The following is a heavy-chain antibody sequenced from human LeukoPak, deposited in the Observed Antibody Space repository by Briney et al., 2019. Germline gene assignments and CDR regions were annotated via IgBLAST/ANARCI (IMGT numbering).Heavy chain of an antibody. V-gene: IGHV3-48*03. CDR3: ARELYSGSYNY. CDR2: ISSSGSTI. Sequence: GGSLRLSCAASGFTFSNYEMNWVRQAPGKGLEWVSYISSSGSTIFYADSVKGRFTISRDNAKNSLYLQMNSMRAEDTAVYYCARELYSGSYNYWGQGTLVTVSS. J-gene: IGHJ4*02. D-gene: IGHD1-26*01. CDR1: GFTFSNYE.